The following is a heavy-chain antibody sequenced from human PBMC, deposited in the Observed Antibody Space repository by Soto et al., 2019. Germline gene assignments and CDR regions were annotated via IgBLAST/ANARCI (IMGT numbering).Heavy chain of an antibody. CDR3: ARHGRYCSSTSCWGSYYYYYGMDV. CDR1: GYGFTSYW. D-gene: IGHD2-2*01. Sequence: PGESLKISCKGSGYGFTSYWISWVRQMPGKGLEWMGRIDPSDSYTNYSPSFQGHVTISVDKSISTAYLQWSSLKASDTAMYYCARHGRYCSSTSCWGSYYYYYGMDVWGQGTTVTVSS. V-gene: IGHV5-10-1*01. CDR2: IDPSDSYT. J-gene: IGHJ6*02.